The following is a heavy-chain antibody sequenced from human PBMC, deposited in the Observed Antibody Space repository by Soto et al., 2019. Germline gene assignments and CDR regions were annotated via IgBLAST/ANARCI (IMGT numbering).Heavy chain of an antibody. V-gene: IGHV1-46*01. J-gene: IGHJ4*02. CDR3: ARGRHVVVVTAALDY. CDR1: GDTFTDYY. Sequence: QVQLMQSGAEVKKPGASVKVSCKASGDTFTDYYIHWVRQAPGQGLEWMGTVNPSGGHTTYAQHFLGRVTMTRDTSISTLYMELTSLTSDDTAIYYCARGRHVVVVTAALDYWGQGTLVTVSS. CDR2: VNPSGGHT. D-gene: IGHD2-21*02.